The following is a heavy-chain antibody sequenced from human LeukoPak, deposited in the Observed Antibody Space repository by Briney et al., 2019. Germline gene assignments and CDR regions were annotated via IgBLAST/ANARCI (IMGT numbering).Heavy chain of an antibody. J-gene: IGHJ5*02. CDR1: GGSISSSSYY. CDR3: ARVPSIAAARDWFDP. D-gene: IGHD6-13*01. V-gene: IGHV4-39*07. Sequence: SETLSLTCTVSGGSISSSSYYWGWIRQPPGKGLEWIGSIYYSGSTYYNPSLKSRVTISVDTSKNQFSLKLSSVTAADTAVYYCARVPSIAAARDWFDPWGQGTLVTVSS. CDR2: IYYSGST.